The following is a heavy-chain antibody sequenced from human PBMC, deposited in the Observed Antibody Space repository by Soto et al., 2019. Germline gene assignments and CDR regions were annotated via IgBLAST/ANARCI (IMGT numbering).Heavy chain of an antibody. Sequence: ASVKVSCKASGYTFTGYYMHWVRQAPGQGLKWMGWINPNSGGTNYAQKFQGWVTMTRDTSISTAYMELSRLRSDDTAVYYCARDLDSSGYTDYWGQGTLVTVSS. J-gene: IGHJ4*02. CDR1: GYTFTGYY. CDR3: ARDLDSSGYTDY. CDR2: INPNSGGT. D-gene: IGHD3-22*01. V-gene: IGHV1-2*04.